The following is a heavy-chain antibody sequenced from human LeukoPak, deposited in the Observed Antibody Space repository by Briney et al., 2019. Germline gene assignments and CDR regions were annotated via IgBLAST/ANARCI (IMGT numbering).Heavy chain of an antibody. CDR3: ARQGVATAIDY. J-gene: IGHJ4*02. D-gene: IGHD2-21*02. Sequence: SETLSLTCTVSGDSISSFYWSWIRQPPGKGLEWIGYIYYTGTTNYNPSLKSRVTISLDTSMNLFALKLSSVTAADTAVYYCARQGVATAIDYWGQGTLVAVSS. CDR1: GDSISSFY. V-gene: IGHV4-59*12. CDR2: IYYTGTT.